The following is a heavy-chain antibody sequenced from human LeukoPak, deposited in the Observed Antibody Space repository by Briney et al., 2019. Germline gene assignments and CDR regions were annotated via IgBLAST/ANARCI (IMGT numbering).Heavy chain of an antibody. D-gene: IGHD2-2*01. Sequence: SETLSLTCAVYGGSFSGYYWSWIGQPPGKGLEWIGEINHSGSINDTPSLKSRVTISVDAAKTQFSLKLSSVTAADTAVYYCARCPPALYCSSTSCHRRRYYYYYMDIWGKGTTVTVSS. J-gene: IGHJ6*03. V-gene: IGHV4-34*01. CDR2: INHSGSI. CDR3: ARCPPALYCSSTSCHRRRYYYYYMDI. CDR1: GGSFSGYY.